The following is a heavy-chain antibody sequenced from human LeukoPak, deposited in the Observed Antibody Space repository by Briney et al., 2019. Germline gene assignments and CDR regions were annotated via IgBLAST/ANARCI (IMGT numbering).Heavy chain of an antibody. V-gene: IGHV1-69*04. Sequence: XXASXXTFISYTISXVRQAPGQGLEWRGRIIPILGIANYAQKFQGRVTITADKSTSTAYMELSSLRSEDTAVYYCARDRPAYYFDYWGQGTLVTVSS. CDR2: IIPILGIA. CDR1: XXTFISYT. J-gene: IGHJ4*02. CDR3: ARDRPAYYFDY. D-gene: IGHD6-25*01.